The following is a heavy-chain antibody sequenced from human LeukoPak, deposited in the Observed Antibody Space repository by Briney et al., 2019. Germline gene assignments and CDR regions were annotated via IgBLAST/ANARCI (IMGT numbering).Heavy chain of an antibody. CDR2: ISYDGSNK. V-gene: IGHV3-30-3*01. CDR3: AKDRETTASGTFDY. J-gene: IGHJ4*02. D-gene: IGHD1-14*01. Sequence: PGRSLRLSCAASGFTFSSYAMHWVRQAPGKGLEWVAVISYDGSNKYYADSVKGRFTISRDNSNNTLFLQMNSLRAEDTAVYYCAKDRETTASGTFDYWGQGALVTVSS. CDR1: GFTFSSYA.